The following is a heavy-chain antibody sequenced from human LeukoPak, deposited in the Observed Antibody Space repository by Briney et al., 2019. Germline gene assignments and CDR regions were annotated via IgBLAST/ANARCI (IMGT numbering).Heavy chain of an antibody. J-gene: IGHJ6*04. CDR2: IYHSGST. CDR1: GGSISSGGYS. Sequence: SETLSLTCAVSGGSISSGGYSWGWIRQPPGKGLEWIGYIYHSGSTYYNPSLKSRVTISVDRSKNQFSLKLSSVTAADTAVYYCASRKVDYYYGMDVWGKGTTVTVSS. V-gene: IGHV4-30-2*01. CDR3: ASRKVDYYYGMDV. D-gene: IGHD2-15*01.